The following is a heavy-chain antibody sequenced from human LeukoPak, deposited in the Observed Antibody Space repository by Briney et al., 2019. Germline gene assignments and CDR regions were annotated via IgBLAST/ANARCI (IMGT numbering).Heavy chain of an antibody. D-gene: IGHD2-15*01. CDR3: ARDRCGVGVDY. CDR1: GGSISSYY. Sequence: PSETLSFTCTASGGSISSYYWSWIRQPPGKRLEWIGYIYFSGSPNYNPSLKSRVTISGDTSNNQFSLKLTSVPTADTAVYYCARDRCGVGVDYWGQGTLVTVSS. V-gene: IGHV4-59*01. J-gene: IGHJ4*02. CDR2: IYFSGSP.